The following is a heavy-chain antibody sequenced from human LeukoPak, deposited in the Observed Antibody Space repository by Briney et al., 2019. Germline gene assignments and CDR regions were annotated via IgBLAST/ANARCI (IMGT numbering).Heavy chain of an antibody. D-gene: IGHD3-22*01. V-gene: IGHV1-2*02. Sequence: ASVKVSCKASGYTFTGYYMHWVRQAPRQGLEWMGWINPNSGGTNYAQKFQGRVTMTRDTSISTAYMELSRLRSDDTAVYYCARGGYYYDSSGYQHDAFDIWGQETMVTVSS. CDR3: ARGGYYYDSSGYQHDAFDI. J-gene: IGHJ3*02. CDR2: INPNSGGT. CDR1: GYTFTGYY.